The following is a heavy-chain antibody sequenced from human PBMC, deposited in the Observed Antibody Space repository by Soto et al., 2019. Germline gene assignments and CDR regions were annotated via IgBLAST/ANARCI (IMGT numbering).Heavy chain of an antibody. J-gene: IGHJ6*02. CDR2: INHSGST. D-gene: IGHD3-10*01. CDR1: GGSISSYY. CDR3: ARVGYGSGSYLDGMDV. V-gene: IGHV4-34*01. Sequence: SETLSLTCTVSGGSISSYYWSWIRRPPGKGLEWIGEINHSGSTNYNPSLKSRVTISVDTSKNQFSLKLSSVTAADTAVYYCARVGYGSGSYLDGMDVWGQGTTVTVSS.